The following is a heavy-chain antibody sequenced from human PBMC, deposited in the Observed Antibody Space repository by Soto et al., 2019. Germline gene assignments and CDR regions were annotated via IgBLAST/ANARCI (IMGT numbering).Heavy chain of an antibody. CDR1: GGSIRSGDDY. J-gene: IGHJ5*02. CDR2: IYYSGST. V-gene: IGHV4-30-4*01. CDR3: ARGGSYYFS. D-gene: IGHD3-10*01. Sequence: SETLSLTCTVSGGSIRSGDDYLSWIRQPPGKGLEWIGYIYYSGSTYYNPSLKSRVTISVDTSKNQFSLKLSSVTAADTAVYYCARGGSYYFSWGQGTLVTVSS.